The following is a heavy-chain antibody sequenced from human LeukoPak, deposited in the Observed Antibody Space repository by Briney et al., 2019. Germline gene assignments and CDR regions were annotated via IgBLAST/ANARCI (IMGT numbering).Heavy chain of an antibody. Sequence: ASVKVSCKASGYTFTDYYMHWVRQAPGQGLEWMGWINPNSGGTNYAQKFQGRVTMTRDTSISTAYMELSRLRSDDTAVYYCARVSEFGELLGIGNWFGPWGQGTLVTVSS. D-gene: IGHD3-10*01. CDR3: ARVSEFGELLGIGNWFGP. CDR1: GYTFTDYY. V-gene: IGHV1-2*02. J-gene: IGHJ5*02. CDR2: INPNSGGT.